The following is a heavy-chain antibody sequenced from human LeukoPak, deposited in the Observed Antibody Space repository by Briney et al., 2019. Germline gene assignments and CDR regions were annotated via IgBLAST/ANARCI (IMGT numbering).Heavy chain of an antibody. CDR1: GFTFSSYD. Sequence: GGSLRLSCDASGFTFSSYDMTCVRHAPGGGVECMSYISASVGIKEEDSVKGRLTISRDNAKNSLYLQMDSLRGGDTAVYFCARVNYDYWSSYGPNVPFFDQWGQGTLVAVAS. J-gene: IGHJ4*02. D-gene: IGHD3-3*01. CDR3: ARVNYDYWSSYGPNVPFFDQ. V-gene: IGHV3-48*03. CDR2: ISASVGI.